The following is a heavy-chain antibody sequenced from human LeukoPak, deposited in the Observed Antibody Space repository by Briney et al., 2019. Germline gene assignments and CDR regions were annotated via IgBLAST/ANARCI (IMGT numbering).Heavy chain of an antibody. CDR2: ISGSGGST. CDR1: GFTFSTYA. J-gene: IGHJ4*02. CDR3: AKGGHGDY. V-gene: IGHV3-23*01. Sequence: GGALRLSCVASGFTFSTYAMTWVRQAPGKGLEWVSEISGSGGSTYYADSVKGRSTISRDNSKNTLYLQMNSLRAEDTAVYYCAKGGHGDYWGQGTLVTVSS. D-gene: IGHD5-24*01.